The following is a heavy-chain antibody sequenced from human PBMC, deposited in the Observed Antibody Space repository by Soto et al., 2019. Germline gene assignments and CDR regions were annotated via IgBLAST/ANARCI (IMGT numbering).Heavy chain of an antibody. CDR3: ARHEATYYNLYGMDV. CDR2: FHPGESDT. CDR1: GYSFTTYW. D-gene: IGHD3-10*01. Sequence: GESLKISCESHGYSFTTYWITWVRQKPGKGLEWMGSFHPGESDTRYSPSFQGQVTISADRSLTTAYLQWSSLQAADTATYYCARHEATYYNLYGMDVWGQGTTVTVSS. J-gene: IGHJ6*02. V-gene: IGHV5-51*01.